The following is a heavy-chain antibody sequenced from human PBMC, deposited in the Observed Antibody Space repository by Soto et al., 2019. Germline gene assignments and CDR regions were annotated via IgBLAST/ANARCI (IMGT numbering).Heavy chain of an antibody. CDR1: GGSISSYY. CDR2: IYYSGST. J-gene: IGHJ6*03. CDR3: ARDGRIAARPSGYYYYYMDV. D-gene: IGHD6-6*01. V-gene: IGHV4-59*01. Sequence: SETLSLTCTVSGGSISSYYWSWIRQPPGKGLEWIGYIYYSGSTNYNPSLKSRVTISVDTSKNQFSLKLSSVTAADTAVYYCARDGRIAARPSGYYYYYMDVWGKGTTVTVSS.